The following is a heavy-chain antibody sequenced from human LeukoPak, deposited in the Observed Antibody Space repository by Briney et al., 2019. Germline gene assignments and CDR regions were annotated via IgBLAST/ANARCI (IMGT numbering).Heavy chain of an antibody. CDR3: ARDIPETTGAIDY. D-gene: IGHD1-20*01. J-gene: IGHJ4*02. CDR2: IKQDGSEK. Sequence: QSGGSLRLSCAASGFTFSKNWMSWVRRAPGKGLEWVAKIKQDGSEKNYVDSVKGRFTISRDNAKNSLYLQMNSLRAEDTAVYYCARDIPETTGAIDYWGQGILVTVSS. V-gene: IGHV3-7*01. CDR1: GFTFSKNW.